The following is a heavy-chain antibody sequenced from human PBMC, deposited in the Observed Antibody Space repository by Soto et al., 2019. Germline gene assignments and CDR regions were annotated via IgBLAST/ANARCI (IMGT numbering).Heavy chain of an antibody. CDR3: ARGRASGSYYLLDY. CDR2: INPNSGNI. Sequence: GASVNVSCKASGDTFTTYDINWVRQATGHGLEWMGWINPNSGNIGYAQRFQGSVTMTRATAIRTAYMEVSSLRSDDTAVYYCARGRASGSYYLLDYWGQGTLVTVSS. D-gene: IGHD3-10*01. J-gene: IGHJ4*02. CDR1: GDTFTTYD. V-gene: IGHV1-8*01.